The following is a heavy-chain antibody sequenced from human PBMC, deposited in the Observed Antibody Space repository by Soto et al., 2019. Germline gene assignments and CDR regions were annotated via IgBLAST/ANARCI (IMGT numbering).Heavy chain of an antibody. V-gene: IGHV3-23*01. CDR2: ISGSGGST. Sequence: EVQLLESGGGLVQPGGSLRLSCAASGFTFSSYAMSWVRQAPGKGLEWVSAISGSGGSTYYADSVKGRFTISRDNSKNPLYLQMNSLRAEDTAVYFCAKSSVAGPHVDVWGKGTTITVSS. CDR1: GFTFSSYA. J-gene: IGHJ6*04. CDR3: AKSSVAGPHVDV. D-gene: IGHD6-19*01.